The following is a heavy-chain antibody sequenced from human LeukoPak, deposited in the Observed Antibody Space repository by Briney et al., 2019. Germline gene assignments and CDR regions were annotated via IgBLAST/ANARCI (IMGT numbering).Heavy chain of an antibody. CDR1: GFTFSSYG. V-gene: IGHV3-30*02. D-gene: IGHD3-22*01. CDR2: IRYDGSNK. J-gene: IGHJ3*02. CDR3: EKGVSGYCYNDAFDI. Sequence: GGSLRLSCAASGFTFSSYGMHWVRQAPGKGLEWVAFIRYDGSNKYYADSVKGRFTISRDNSKNTLYLQMNSLRAEDTAVYYCEKGVSGYCYNDAFDIWGQGTMVTVSS.